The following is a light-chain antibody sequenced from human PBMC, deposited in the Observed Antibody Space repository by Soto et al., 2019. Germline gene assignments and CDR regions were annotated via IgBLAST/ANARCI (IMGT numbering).Light chain of an antibody. Sequence: QSVLTQPPSLSGAPGQRVTISCTGSSSNIGAGYDVHWYQQLPETAPKLLIYNNNNRPSGVPDRFSGSKSGTSASLAITGLQPEDEADYYCQSYDTSLSGRVFGGGTQLTVL. J-gene: IGLJ3*02. V-gene: IGLV1-40*01. CDR3: QSYDTSLSGRV. CDR1: SSNIGAGYD. CDR2: NNN.